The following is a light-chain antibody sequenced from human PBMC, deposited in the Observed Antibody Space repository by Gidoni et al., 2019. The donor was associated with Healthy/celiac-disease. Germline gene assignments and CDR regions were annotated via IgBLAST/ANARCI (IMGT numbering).Light chain of an antibody. CDR3: MQALQTPWT. CDR2: LGS. J-gene: IGKJ1*01. Sequence: IVITPSPLSLPVTPGEQASISCRSSNSLLHSNGYTYLDWYLQKPGQSPQLLIYLGSNRASGVPDRFSGSGSGTDFTLKISRVEAEDVGVYYCMQALQTPWTFGQGTKVEIK. V-gene: IGKV2-28*01. CDR1: NSLLHSNGYTY.